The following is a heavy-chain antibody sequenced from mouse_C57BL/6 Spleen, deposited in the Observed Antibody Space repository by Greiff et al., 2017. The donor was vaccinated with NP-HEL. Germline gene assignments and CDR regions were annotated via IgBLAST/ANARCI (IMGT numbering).Heavy chain of an antibody. D-gene: IGHD4-1*01. Sequence: VKLQQSGPELVKPGASVKISCKASGYAFSSSWMNWVKQRPGKGLEWIGRIYPGDGDTNYNGKFKGKATLTADKSSSTAYMQLSSLTSEDSAVYFCAREGELYYFDYWGQGTTLTVSS. CDR1: GYAFSSSW. CDR2: IYPGDGDT. CDR3: AREGELYYFDY. V-gene: IGHV1-82*01. J-gene: IGHJ2*01.